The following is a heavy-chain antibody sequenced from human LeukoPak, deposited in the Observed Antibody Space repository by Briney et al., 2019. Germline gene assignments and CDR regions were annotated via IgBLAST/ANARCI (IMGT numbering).Heavy chain of an antibody. D-gene: IGHD2-21*02. CDR2: ISGSGGST. CDR1: GFTFSSYA. V-gene: IGHV3-23*01. Sequence: GGSLRLSCAASGFTFSSYAMSWVRQAPGKALEWVSAISGSGGSTYYADSVKGRSTISRDNSKNTLYLQMNSLRAEDTAVYYCAKDVIVSPVVTALYFDYWGQGTLVTVSS. J-gene: IGHJ4*02. CDR3: AKDVIVSPVVTALYFDY.